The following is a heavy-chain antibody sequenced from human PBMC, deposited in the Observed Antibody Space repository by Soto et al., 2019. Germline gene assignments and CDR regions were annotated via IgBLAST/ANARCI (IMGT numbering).Heavy chain of an antibody. Sequence: PSETLSLTCAVYGGSFSGYYWSWIRQPPGKGLEWIGEINHSGSTNYNPSLKSRVTISVDTSKNQFSLKLSSVTAADTAVYYCARDNGFTMVREVIISRYYFDYGGQGTLVTVSS. CDR1: GGSFSGYY. CDR2: INHSGST. V-gene: IGHV4-34*01. D-gene: IGHD3-10*01. CDR3: ARDNGFTMVREVIISRYYFDY. J-gene: IGHJ4*02.